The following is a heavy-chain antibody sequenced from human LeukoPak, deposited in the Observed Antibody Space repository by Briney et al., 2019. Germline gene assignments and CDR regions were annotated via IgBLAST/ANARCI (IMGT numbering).Heavy chain of an antibody. CDR3: ARRGVEFSSDIWFDP. Sequence: SETLSLTCTVSGGSGDNKNYYWAWIRQPPGKGLEWIGSIYYSEFAYFNPSLRSRLTISVDTSKNQFSLKLSSVTAADTAVYYCARRGVEFSSDIWFDPWGQGTLVTVSS. V-gene: IGHV4-39*01. CDR1: GGSGDNKNYY. D-gene: IGHD2-2*01. CDR2: IYYSEFA. J-gene: IGHJ5*02.